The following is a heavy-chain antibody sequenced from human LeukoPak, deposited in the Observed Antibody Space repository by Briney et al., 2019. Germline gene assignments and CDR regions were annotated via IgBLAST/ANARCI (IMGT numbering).Heavy chain of an antibody. Sequence: GRSLRLSCVDSGFTFSSYVMHWVRQAPGKGLECVAVISVDGNNKNYGDSVKGRFTISRANSKNTLFLQMNSLRAEDTAVYYCAKDLRGYSSAWLDYWGQGTLVIVSS. CDR3: AKDLRGYSSAWLDY. CDR2: ISVDGNNK. J-gene: IGHJ4*02. V-gene: IGHV3-30*18. D-gene: IGHD6-19*01. CDR1: GFTFSSYV.